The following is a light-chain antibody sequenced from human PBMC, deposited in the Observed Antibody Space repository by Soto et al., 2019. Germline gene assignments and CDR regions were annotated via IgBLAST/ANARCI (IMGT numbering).Light chain of an antibody. CDR3: QSYDSTLSAVL. CDR2: GNI. V-gene: IGLV1-40*01. Sequence: QSVLTQPPSVSGAPGQRVTISCTGSTSNIGAGYDVHWYQQLPGTAPKLLIYGNINRPSGVPDRFSGSKSGTSASLAITGLQAEDEADYYCQSYDSTLSAVLFGGGTKLTVL. CDR1: TSNIGAGYD. J-gene: IGLJ2*01.